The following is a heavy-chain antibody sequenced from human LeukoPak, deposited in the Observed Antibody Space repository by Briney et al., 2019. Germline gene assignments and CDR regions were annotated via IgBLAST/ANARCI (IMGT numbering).Heavy chain of an antibody. CDR3: ARLRWAAGDGYYFDY. Sequence: PGESLKISCKGSGYSFANYWIGWVRQMPGKGLEWMGTIYPGDSDTRYSQSFQGQVTISADKSITTAYLQWSSLKASDAAMYYCARLRWAAGDGYYFDYWGQGTPVTVSS. V-gene: IGHV5-51*01. CDR1: GYSFANYW. D-gene: IGHD6-13*01. CDR2: IYPGDSDT. J-gene: IGHJ4*02.